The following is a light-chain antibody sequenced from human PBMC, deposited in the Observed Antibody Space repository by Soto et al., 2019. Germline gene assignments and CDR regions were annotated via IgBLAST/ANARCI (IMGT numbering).Light chain of an antibody. CDR2: GAS. CDR1: QSVASTF. CDR3: QQFDSSPFS. V-gene: IGKV3-20*01. J-gene: IGKJ2*01. Sequence: EIVLTQSPGTLSLSPGERATLSCRASQSVASTFLVWYQQKVGQAPRLLIYGASSRASGIPDRFSGSGSGTDFTLSISSLEPEDFAVYYCQQFDSSPFSFGQGTKLEIK.